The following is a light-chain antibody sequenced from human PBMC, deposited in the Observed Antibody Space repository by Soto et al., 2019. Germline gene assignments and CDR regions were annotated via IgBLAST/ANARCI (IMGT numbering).Light chain of an antibody. J-gene: IGKJ4*01. CDR1: QIISSY. V-gene: IGKV1-39*01. CDR3: QQSYTTPQIN. CDR2: AAS. Sequence: EIQMTQSPSSLSASVGDVVTITCRASQIISSYLSWYQQKPGKAPNLLIYAASTLQSGVPSRFSGSGSGTDFTLTISSLQPEDFATYFCCQQSYTTPQINFGGGTKVDIK.